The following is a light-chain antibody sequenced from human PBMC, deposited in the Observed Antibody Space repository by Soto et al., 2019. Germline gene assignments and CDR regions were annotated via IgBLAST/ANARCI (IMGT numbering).Light chain of an antibody. CDR2: AAS. CDR3: QQANSFPVT. J-gene: IGKJ5*01. CDR1: QGIRSW. Sequence: DIQMTQSPSSVSAAVGGRVTITCRASQGIRSWLAWYQQKPGKAPKLLIYAASKLQSGVPSRFSGSGSGTDFTLTISSLQPEDFATYYCQQANSFPVTFGQGTRLEIK. V-gene: IGKV1D-12*01.